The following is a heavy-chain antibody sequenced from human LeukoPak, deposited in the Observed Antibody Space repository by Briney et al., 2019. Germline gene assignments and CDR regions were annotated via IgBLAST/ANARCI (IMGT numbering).Heavy chain of an antibody. V-gene: IGHV3-30*03. Sequence: GRSLRLSCAASGFTFSTYIMHWVRQAPGKGLGWVALISNDGSNKYYRDSVKGRFTISRDNSKNTLHLQMNSLRPEDTAVYYCARGGTKWDAFDIWGQGTMVTVSS. D-gene: IGHD3-16*01. J-gene: IGHJ3*02. CDR2: ISNDGSNK. CDR3: ARGGTKWDAFDI. CDR1: GFTFSTYI.